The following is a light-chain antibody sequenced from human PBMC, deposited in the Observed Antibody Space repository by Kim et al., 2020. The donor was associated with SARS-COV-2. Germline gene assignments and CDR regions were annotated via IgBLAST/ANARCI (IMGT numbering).Light chain of an antibody. V-gene: IGLV1-47*02. CDR3: AAWDDSLSGRLV. Sequence: RVNLSCPGSSSNIGSNYVYWYQQLPGTAPNLLIYSNNQRPSGVPDRFSGSKSGTSASLAISGLRSEDETDYYCAAWDDSLSGRLVFGGGTQLTVL. CDR2: SNN. CDR1: SSNIGSNY. J-gene: IGLJ2*01.